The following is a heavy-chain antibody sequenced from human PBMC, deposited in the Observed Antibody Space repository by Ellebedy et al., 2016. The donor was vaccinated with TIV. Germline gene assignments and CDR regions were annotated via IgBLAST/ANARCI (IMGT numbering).Heavy chain of an antibody. V-gene: IGHV4-59*13. CDR3: ARRRGYCSGASCPHDAFDI. J-gene: IGHJ3*02. Sequence: SETLSLXXVVSDGSISNYYWNWIRQPPGKGLEWIGYIYYSGSTNYNPSLKSRVTISVDTSKNQFSLKLSSVTAADTAVYYCARRRGYCSGASCPHDAFDIWGRGTMVTVPS. D-gene: IGHD2-15*01. CDR1: DGSISNYY. CDR2: IYYSGST.